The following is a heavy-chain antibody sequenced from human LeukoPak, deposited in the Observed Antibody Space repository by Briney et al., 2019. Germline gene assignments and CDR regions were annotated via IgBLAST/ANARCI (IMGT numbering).Heavy chain of an antibody. CDR3: ARGGFYCGGDCYVDY. Sequence: SETLSLTCAVYGGSFSPYYWSWLRQPPGKGLEWIGEINHSGSTNYNPSLKSRVTISVDASKNQFSLRLSSVTAADTAVYYCARGGFYCGGDCYVDYWGQGSLVTVSS. D-gene: IGHD2-21*02. CDR2: INHSGST. CDR1: GGSFSPYY. J-gene: IGHJ4*02. V-gene: IGHV4-34*01.